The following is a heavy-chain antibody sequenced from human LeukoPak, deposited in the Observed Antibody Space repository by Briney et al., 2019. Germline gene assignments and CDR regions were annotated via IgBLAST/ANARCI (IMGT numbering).Heavy chain of an antibody. CDR3: ASGVCSSTSCLIEY. D-gene: IGHD2-2*01. CDR2: ISSTGGTT. V-gene: IGHV3-23*01. CDR1: GITFSSYG. Sequence: GGTLRLSCAASGITFSSYGMSWVRQAPGKGLEWVSSISSTGGTTYYADSVKGRFTISRDNSKNTLYLQMNSLRAEDTAVYYCASGVCSSTSCLIEYWGQGTLVTVSS. J-gene: IGHJ4*02.